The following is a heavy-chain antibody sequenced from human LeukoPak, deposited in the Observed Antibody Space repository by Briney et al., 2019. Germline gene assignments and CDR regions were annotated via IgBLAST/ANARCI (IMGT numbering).Heavy chain of an antibody. V-gene: IGHV4-4*09. D-gene: IGHD4-17*01. CDR2: IYTSGST. Sequence: SETLSLTCTASGGSISSYYLSWIRQPPGKGLEWIGYIYTSGSTNYNPSLKSRVTISVDASKNQFSLKLSSVTAADTAVYYCARHGYGDWYYFDYWGQGTLDTVSS. CDR3: ARHGYGDWYYFDY. J-gene: IGHJ4*02. CDR1: GGSISSYY.